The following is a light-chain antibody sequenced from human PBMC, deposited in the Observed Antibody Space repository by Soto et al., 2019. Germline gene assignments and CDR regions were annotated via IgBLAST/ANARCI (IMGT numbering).Light chain of an antibody. Sequence: QAVVTQEPSLTVSPGGTVTLTCGSSTGLVTNGHFPYWFQQKPGQAPRTLIYNTNNKHSWTPARFSGSLLGGKAALTLSGAQPEDEADYYCLLIYGGVGAVFGGGTKLTVL. V-gene: IGLV7-46*01. CDR2: NTN. J-gene: IGLJ2*01. CDR3: LLIYGGVGAV. CDR1: TGLVTNGHF.